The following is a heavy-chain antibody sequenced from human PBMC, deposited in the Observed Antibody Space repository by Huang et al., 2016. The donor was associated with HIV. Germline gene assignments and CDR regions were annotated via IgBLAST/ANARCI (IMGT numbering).Heavy chain of an antibody. J-gene: IGHJ4*02. Sequence: EVQLLESGGGLVQPGGSLSLSCAASGVTLSNADIDMSWVREAPGKVLEWVSSIVGSGGTTYYADSVKGRFTISRDTSKNTLFLQMNSLRAEDTAVYYCAKGYPLNYFDYWGQGTLVTVSS. CDR3: AKGYPLNYFDY. D-gene: IGHD5-18*01. CDR1: GVTLSNAD. V-gene: IGHV3-23*01. CDR2: IVGSGGTT.